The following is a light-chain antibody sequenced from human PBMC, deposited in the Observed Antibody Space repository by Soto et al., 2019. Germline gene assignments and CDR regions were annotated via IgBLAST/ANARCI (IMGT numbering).Light chain of an antibody. CDR3: CSYAGSYLVV. CDR1: SSDVGGYNY. CDR2: DVS. J-gene: IGLJ2*01. Sequence: QSALTQPRSVSRSPGQSVTISCTGTSSDVGGYNYVSWYQQHPGKAPKLMIYDVSKRPSGVPDRFSGSKSGNTASLTISGLQAEDEADYYCCSYAGSYLVVFGGGTKVTVL. V-gene: IGLV2-11*01.